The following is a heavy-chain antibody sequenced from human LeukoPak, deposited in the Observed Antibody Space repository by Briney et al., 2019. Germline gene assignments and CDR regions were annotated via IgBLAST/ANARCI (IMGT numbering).Heavy chain of an antibody. Sequence: SVKVSCKASGGTFSSYAISWVRQAPGQGLEWMGGVIPIFGTANYAKKFQGRVTITADESTSTAYMELSSLRSEDTAVYYCARDKGVLRYFDWFQNWFDPWGQGTLVTVSS. J-gene: IGHJ5*02. CDR3: ARDKGVLRYFDWFQNWFDP. V-gene: IGHV1-69*13. D-gene: IGHD3-9*01. CDR1: GGTFSSYA. CDR2: VIPIFGTA.